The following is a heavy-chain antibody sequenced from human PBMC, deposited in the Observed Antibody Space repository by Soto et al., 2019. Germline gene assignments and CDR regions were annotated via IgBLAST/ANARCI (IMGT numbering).Heavy chain of an antibody. CDR2: IYYSGST. V-gene: IGHV4-59*08. D-gene: IGHD2-2*01. J-gene: IGHJ4*02. CDR3: ARSLVVPAAYFDY. Sequence: SETLSLTCTVSGGSISSYYWSWIRQPPGKGLEWIGYIYYSGSTNYNPSLKSRVTISVDTSKNQFSLKLSSVTAADTAVYYCARSLVVPAAYFDYWGQGTLVTVSS. CDR1: GGSISSYY.